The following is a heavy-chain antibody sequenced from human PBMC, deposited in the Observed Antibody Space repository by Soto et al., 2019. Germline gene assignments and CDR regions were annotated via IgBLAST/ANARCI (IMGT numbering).Heavy chain of an antibody. CDR2: IWYDGSNK. Sequence: QVQLVESGGGVVQPGRSLRLSCAASGFTFSSYGMHWVRQAPGKGLEWVAVIWYDGSNKYYADSVNGRFTISRDNSKNTLYLQMNSLRAEATAVYYCATTNHSGYDWPLGYWGQGTLVTVSS. CDR3: ATTNHSGYDWPLGY. CDR1: GFTFSSYG. V-gene: IGHV3-33*01. D-gene: IGHD5-12*01. J-gene: IGHJ4*02.